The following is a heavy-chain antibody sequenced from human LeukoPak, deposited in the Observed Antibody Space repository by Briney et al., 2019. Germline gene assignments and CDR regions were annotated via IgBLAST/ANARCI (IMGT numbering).Heavy chain of an antibody. CDR1: GFTFSSYA. J-gene: IGHJ4*02. V-gene: IGHV3-30-3*01. D-gene: IGHD2-2*01. Sequence: GGSLRLSCAASGFTFSSYAMHWVRQAPGKGLEWVAAISYDGSSKYYADSVKGRFTISRDNSKNTLYLQMNSLRAEDTAVYYCARDIVVVPAAHWGQGTLVTVSS. CDR3: ARDIVVVPAAH. CDR2: ISYDGSSK.